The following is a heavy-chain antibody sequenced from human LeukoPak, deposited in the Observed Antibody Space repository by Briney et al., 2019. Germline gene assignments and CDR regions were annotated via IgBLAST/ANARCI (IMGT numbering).Heavy chain of an antibody. J-gene: IGHJ4*02. CDR1: GGPISSGGYY. Sequence: SSETLSLTCTVSGGPISSGGYYWSWIRQHPGKGLEWIGYIYYSGSTYYNPSLKSRVTISVDTSKDQFSLKLSSVTAADTAVYYCARAQMGGFGDFDYWGQGTLVTVSS. V-gene: IGHV4-31*02. D-gene: IGHD3-16*01. CDR2: IYYSGST. CDR3: ARAQMGGFGDFDY.